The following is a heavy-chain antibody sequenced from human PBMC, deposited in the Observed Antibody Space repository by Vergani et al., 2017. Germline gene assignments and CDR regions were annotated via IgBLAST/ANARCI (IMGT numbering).Heavy chain of an antibody. J-gene: IGHJ6*03. Sequence: QVQLQESGPGLVKPSQTLSLTCTVSGGSISSGGYYWSWIRQHPGKGLEWIGYIYYSGSTYYNPSLKSRVTISVDTSKNQFSLKLSSVTAADTAVYYCARDKSKRAPAVMGTYYYYMDVWGKGTKVTVSS. V-gene: IGHV4-31*03. CDR3: ARDKSKRAPAVMGTYYYYMDV. CDR2: IYYSGST. D-gene: IGHD3-16*01. CDR1: GGSISSGGYY.